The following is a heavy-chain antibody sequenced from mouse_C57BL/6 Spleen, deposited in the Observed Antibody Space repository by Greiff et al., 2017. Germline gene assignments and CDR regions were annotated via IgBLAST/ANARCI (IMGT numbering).Heavy chain of an antibody. Sequence: VKLVESGPELVKPGASVKISCKASGYAFSSSWMNWVKQRPGKGLEWIGRIYPGDGDTNYNGKFKGKATLTADKSSSTAYMQLSSLTSEDSAVYFCARSGTAQVPFDYWGQGTTLTVSS. CDR1: GYAFSSSW. CDR2: IYPGDGDT. D-gene: IGHD3-2*02. V-gene: IGHV1-82*01. J-gene: IGHJ2*01. CDR3: ARSGTAQVPFDY.